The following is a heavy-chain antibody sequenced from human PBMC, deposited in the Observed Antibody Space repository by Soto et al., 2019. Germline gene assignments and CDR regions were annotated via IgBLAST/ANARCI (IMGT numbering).Heavy chain of an antibody. Sequence: QVQLVESGGGVVQPGRSLRLSCAASGFSFSTYGIHWVRQAPGKGLEWVAVISYDASNKYYTDSVQGRFTISRDNSKNTLYLQMNSLRPDDTADYYWSKEPEATVMFEKFYYSDMDVWGQGTTVIVSS. J-gene: IGHJ6*02. CDR1: GFSFSTYG. CDR2: ISYDASNK. CDR3: SKEPEATVMFEKFYYSDMDV. V-gene: IGHV3-30*18. D-gene: IGHD3-10*02.